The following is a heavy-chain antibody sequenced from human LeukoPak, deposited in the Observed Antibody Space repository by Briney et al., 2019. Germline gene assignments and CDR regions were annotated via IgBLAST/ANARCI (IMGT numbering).Heavy chain of an antibody. CDR1: GFTFSNAW. CDR3: TTDKLRFLEPFDY. V-gene: IGHV3-15*01. CDR2: IKSKTDGGTT. J-gene: IGHJ4*02. Sequence: GGSLRLSCAASGFTFSNAWMSWVRQAPGKGLEWVGRIKSKTDGGTTDYAAPVKGRFTISRDDSKNTLYLQMNSLKTEDTAVYYCTTDKLRFLEPFDYWGQGTLVTVSS. D-gene: IGHD3-3*01.